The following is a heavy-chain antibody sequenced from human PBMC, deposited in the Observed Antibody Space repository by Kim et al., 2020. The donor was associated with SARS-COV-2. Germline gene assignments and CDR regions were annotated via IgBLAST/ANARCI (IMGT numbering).Heavy chain of an antibody. J-gene: IGHJ6*02. CDR3: AREGSNYDILTGYYTPQLDYGMDV. Sequence: GGSLRLSCAASGFTFSSYGMHWVRQAPGKGLEWVAVIWYDGSNKYYADSVKGRFTISRDNSKNTLYLQKNSLRAEDTAVYYCAREGSNYDILTGYYTPQLDYGMDVWGQGTPVTVSS. CDR2: IWYDGSNK. V-gene: IGHV3-33*01. D-gene: IGHD3-9*01. CDR1: GFTFSSYG.